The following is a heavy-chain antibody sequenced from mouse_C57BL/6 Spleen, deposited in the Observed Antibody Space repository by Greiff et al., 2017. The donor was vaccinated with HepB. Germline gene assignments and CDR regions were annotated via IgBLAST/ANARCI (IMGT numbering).Heavy chain of an antibody. J-gene: IGHJ4*01. CDR3: AREATVVEGAMDY. V-gene: IGHV1-42*01. CDR1: GYSFTGYY. CDR2: INPSTGGT. Sequence: EVQGVESGPELVKPGASVKISCKASGYSFTGYYMNWVKQSPEKSLEWIGEINPSTGGTTYNQKFKAKATLTVDKSSSTAYMQLKSLTSEDSAVYYCAREATVVEGAMDYWGQGTSVTVSS. D-gene: IGHD1-1*01.